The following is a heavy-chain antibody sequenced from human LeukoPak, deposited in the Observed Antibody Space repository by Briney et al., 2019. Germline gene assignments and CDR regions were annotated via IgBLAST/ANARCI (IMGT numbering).Heavy chain of an antibody. Sequence: SSQTLSLTCTVSGGSISSGDYYWSWIRQPPGQGLEWIGYIYYSGSNYYNPSLRSPVTIAVDTSKNPFSLKLGSVTAADTAVYSCARGALLWFGEVFPCYFDYWGQGTLVTVSS. D-gene: IGHD3-10*01. V-gene: IGHV4-30-4*01. CDR3: ARGALLWFGEVFPCYFDY. CDR1: GGSISSGDYY. CDR2: IYYSGSN. J-gene: IGHJ4*02.